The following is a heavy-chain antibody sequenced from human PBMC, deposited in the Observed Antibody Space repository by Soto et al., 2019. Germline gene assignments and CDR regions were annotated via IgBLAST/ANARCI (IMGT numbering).Heavy chain of an antibody. Sequence: EVQLLESGGGLVQPGGSLRLSCVASGFIFRSYAMSWVRQAPGKGLEWVASISGSGERTYYADSMKGRFTLSRDNSKNTVYLQINNLRAEDSAMYFGAKDYGDWYSDSWGQGTLGTVSS. CDR1: GFIFRSYA. J-gene: IGHJ4*02. V-gene: IGHV3-23*01. D-gene: IGHD2-21*02. CDR2: ISGSGERT. CDR3: AKDYGDWYSDS.